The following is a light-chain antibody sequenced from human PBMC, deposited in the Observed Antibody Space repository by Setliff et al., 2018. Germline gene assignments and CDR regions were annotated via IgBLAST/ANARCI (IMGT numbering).Light chain of an antibody. CDR3: SSYASDTTYV. V-gene: IGLV2-8*01. Sequence: QSVLTQPPSASGSPGQSVTISCTGTRSDVGGYNYVSWYQQHPGKAPKLVIYDVSKRPSGVPDRFSGAKSGNTASLTVSGLQAEDEADYFCSSYASDTTYVFGSGTKVTVL. CDR2: DVS. J-gene: IGLJ1*01. CDR1: RSDVGGYNY.